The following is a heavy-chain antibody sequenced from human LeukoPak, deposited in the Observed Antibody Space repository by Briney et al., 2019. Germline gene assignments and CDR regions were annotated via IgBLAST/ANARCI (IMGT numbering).Heavy chain of an antibody. Sequence: GGSLRLSCAASGFTFSNYAMHWVRQAPGKGLEWVAVIWYDGSPKYYPDSVKGRFTISRDNAKNTLSLQMNSLRVEDTAVYYCARDEWVGNYFYYYGMDVWGQGTTVTVSS. CDR2: IWYDGSPK. J-gene: IGHJ6*02. V-gene: IGHV3-33*01. CDR1: GFTFSNYA. D-gene: IGHD7-27*01. CDR3: ARDEWVGNYFYYYGMDV.